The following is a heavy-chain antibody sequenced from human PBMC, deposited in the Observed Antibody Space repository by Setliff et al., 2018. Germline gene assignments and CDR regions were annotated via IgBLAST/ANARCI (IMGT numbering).Heavy chain of an antibody. D-gene: IGHD4-17*01. Sequence: PSETLSLTCSVSSGSIGSHYWNWMRQPPGKGLEWIGHVFHTGSTKYNPSLRSRVTISVDTSENYFSLRLTSVTAADTAVYYCARAPPSVPYGVYGPRQYFDLWGRGSLVTVSS. CDR3: ARAPPSVPYGVYGPRQYFDL. CDR1: SGSIGSHY. CDR2: VFHTGST. J-gene: IGHJ2*01. V-gene: IGHV4-59*11.